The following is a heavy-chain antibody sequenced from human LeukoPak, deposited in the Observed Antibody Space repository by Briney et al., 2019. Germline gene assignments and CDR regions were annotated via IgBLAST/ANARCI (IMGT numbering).Heavy chain of an antibody. J-gene: IGHJ4*02. Sequence: SETLSLTCTVSGGSISSYYWSWIRQPPGKGLEWIGYIYYSGNTNYNPSLKSRGTISVDTSKNQFSLKLSSVTAADTAVYYCARAATSYYYGSGSYYIDYWGQGTLVTVSS. D-gene: IGHD3-10*01. CDR1: GGSISSYY. V-gene: IGHV4-59*01. CDR3: ARAATSYYYGSGSYYIDY. CDR2: IYYSGNT.